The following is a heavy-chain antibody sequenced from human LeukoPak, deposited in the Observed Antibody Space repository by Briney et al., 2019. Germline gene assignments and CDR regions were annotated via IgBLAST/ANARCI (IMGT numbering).Heavy chain of an antibody. J-gene: IGHJ4*02. D-gene: IGHD3-3*01. Sequence: SETLSLTCTVSGGSISRYYWSWIRQPPGKGLEWIGEINHSGSTNYNPSLKSRVTISVDTSKNQFSLKLSSVTAADTAVYYCARGRSGYYPIDYWGQGTLVTVSS. CDR2: INHSGST. CDR1: GGSISRYY. CDR3: ARGRSGYYPIDY. V-gene: IGHV4-34*01.